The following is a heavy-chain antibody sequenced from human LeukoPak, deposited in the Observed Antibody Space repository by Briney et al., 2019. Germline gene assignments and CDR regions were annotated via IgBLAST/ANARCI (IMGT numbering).Heavy chain of an antibody. CDR2: INPNSGGT. D-gene: IGHD3-22*01. CDR3: ARNYYDSSGYVDY. V-gene: IGHV1-2*06. Sequence: ASVKVSCKASGYTFTGYYMHWVRQAPGQGLEWMGRINPNSGGTNYAQKFQGRVTMTRDTSISAAYMELSRLRSDDTAVYYCARNYYDSSGYVDYWGQGTLVTVSS. CDR1: GYTFTGYY. J-gene: IGHJ4*02.